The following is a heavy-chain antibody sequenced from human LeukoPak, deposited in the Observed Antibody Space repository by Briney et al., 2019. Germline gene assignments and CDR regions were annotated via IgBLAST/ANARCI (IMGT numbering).Heavy chain of an antibody. D-gene: IGHD2-2*01. CDR2: TNRDGSEK. V-gene: IGHV3-7*01. CDR3: ARDSASCRGCAFDI. Sequence: QPGRSLRLSCAASEFTFTNFWMSWVRQAPGKGLEWVANTNRDGSEKYYVDSVKGRVTISRDNAMNFLYLQLNSLRVDDTAVYYCARDSASCRGCAFDIWGQGTVVSVSS. CDR1: EFTFTNFW. J-gene: IGHJ3*02.